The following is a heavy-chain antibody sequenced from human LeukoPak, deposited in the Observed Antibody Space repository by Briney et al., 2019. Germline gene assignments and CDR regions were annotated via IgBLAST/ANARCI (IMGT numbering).Heavy chain of an antibody. J-gene: IGHJ4*02. Sequence: GGSPRLSCAASGFTFSDHYMDWVRQAPGKGLEWVGRTRNKANSYTTEYAASVKGRFTISRDDSKNSLYLQMNSLKTEDTAVYYCARGDYDYVWGTFGYWGQGTLVTVSS. D-gene: IGHD3-16*01. CDR1: GFTFSDHY. CDR2: TRNKANSYTT. CDR3: ARGDYDYVWGTFGY. V-gene: IGHV3-72*01.